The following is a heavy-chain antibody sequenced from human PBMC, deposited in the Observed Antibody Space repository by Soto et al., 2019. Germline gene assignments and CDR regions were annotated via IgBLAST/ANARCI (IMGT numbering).Heavy chain of an antibody. CDR3: ARGINYYDSGDEAFDI. D-gene: IGHD3-10*01. Sequence: QVQLVQSGAEVKKPGASVKVSCKASGYTFTSYDINWVRQATGQGLEWMGWMNPNSGNTGYAQKFQGRVTMTRNTSRSTAYMELSSLRSEDTAVYYCARGINYYDSGDEAFDIWGQGTMVTVSS. J-gene: IGHJ3*02. CDR1: GYTFTSYD. CDR2: MNPNSGNT. V-gene: IGHV1-8*01.